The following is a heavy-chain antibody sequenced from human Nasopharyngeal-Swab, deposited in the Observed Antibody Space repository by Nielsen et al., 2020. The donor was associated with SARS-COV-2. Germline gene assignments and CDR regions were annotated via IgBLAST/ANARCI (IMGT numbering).Heavy chain of an antibody. CDR1: GYTFSSYG. CDR2: AIPIVDVI. D-gene: IGHD3-16*02. Sequence: SVKVSCKASGYTFSSYGIRWVRQAPGQGLEWMGRAIPIVDVINYAQKFQGRMTITVDRVTTTAYMELNSLTSDDTAVYYCARGSSASNDYWGQGTLVTVSS. V-gene: IGHV1-69*04. CDR3: ARGSSASNDY. J-gene: IGHJ4*02.